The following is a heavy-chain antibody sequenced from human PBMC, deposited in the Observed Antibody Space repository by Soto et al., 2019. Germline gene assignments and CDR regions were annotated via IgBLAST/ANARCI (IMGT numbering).Heavy chain of an antibody. Sequence: VQLVQSGAEEKKPGASVKVSCKASGYTFTNYAMHWVRQAPGQRLEWMGWINAGRGDTKYSPRFQGRVTITRDTAASTAYMELSSLRSEYTADYYCASWSITGIYFDHWGQGPLVTVSS. D-gene: IGHD1-20*01. CDR2: INAGRGDT. V-gene: IGHV1-3*05. CDR3: ASWSITGIYFDH. J-gene: IGHJ4*02. CDR1: GYTFTNYA.